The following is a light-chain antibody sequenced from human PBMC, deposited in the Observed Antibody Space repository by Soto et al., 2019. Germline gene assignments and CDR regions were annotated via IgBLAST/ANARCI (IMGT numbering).Light chain of an antibody. J-gene: IGLJ1*01. CDR3: AAWDDGLNGYV. CDR2: SNN. CDR1: TSNIGSNT. Sequence: QSALTQPPSASGTAGQRVTISCSRSTSNIGSNTVNWYQQLPGTAPRTLIYSNNQRPSGVPDRFSGSKSGTSGSLAISGLLSEDEADYYCAAWDDGLNGYVFGTGTKVTVL. V-gene: IGLV1-44*01.